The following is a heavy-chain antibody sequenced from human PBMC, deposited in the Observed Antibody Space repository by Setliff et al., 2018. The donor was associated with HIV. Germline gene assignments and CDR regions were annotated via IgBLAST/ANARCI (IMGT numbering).Heavy chain of an antibody. D-gene: IGHD6-19*01. CDR2: ITIGRGDV. J-gene: IGHJ4*02. V-gene: IGHV3-21*01. CDR3: ARDPYWLEGYFDY. Sequence: LRLSCAASGFTFRNYQMNWVRQAPGKGLEWDSSITIGRGDVFYADSVKGRFTMSRDNAKNSLYLQMDSLRVEDTGFYYCARDPYWLEGYFDYWGPGTLVTVSS. CDR1: GFTFRNYQ.